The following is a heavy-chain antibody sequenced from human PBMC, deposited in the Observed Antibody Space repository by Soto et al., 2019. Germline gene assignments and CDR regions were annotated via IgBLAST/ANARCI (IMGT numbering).Heavy chain of an antibody. CDR1: GGSISSSSYY. CDR3: ARDDYSNSHDY. V-gene: IGHV4-39*02. D-gene: IGHD4-4*01. CDR2: IYHSGST. Sequence: QLQLQESGPGLVKPSETLSLTCTVSGGSISSSSYYWGWIRQPPGKGLEWIGSIYHSGSTYYNPSLKSRVTISVDTSKNQFSLKLSSVTAADTAVYYCARDDYSNSHDYWGQGTLVTVSS. J-gene: IGHJ4*02.